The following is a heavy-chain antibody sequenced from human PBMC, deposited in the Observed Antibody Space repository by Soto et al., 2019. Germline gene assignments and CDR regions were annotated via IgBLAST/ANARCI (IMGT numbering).Heavy chain of an antibody. V-gene: IGHV4-59*01. CDR3: ARHRGLYYFDY. CDR1: GGSISSYY. CDR2: IYYSGST. Sequence: SETLSLTCTVSGGSISSYYRSWIRQPPGKGLEWIGYIYYSGSTNYNPSLKSRVTISVDTSKNQLSLKLSSVTAEDTAVYDCARHRGLYYFDYWGQGTLVTVSS. D-gene: IGHD5-12*01. J-gene: IGHJ4*02.